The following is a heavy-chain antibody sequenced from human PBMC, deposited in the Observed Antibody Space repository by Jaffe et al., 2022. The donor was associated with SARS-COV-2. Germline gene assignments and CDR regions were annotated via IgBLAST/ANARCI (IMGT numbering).Heavy chain of an antibody. CDR2: INHSGST. V-gene: IGHV4-34*01. J-gene: IGHJ6*03. Sequence: QVQLQQWGAGLLKPSETLSLTCAVYGGSFSGYYWSWIRQPPGKGLEWIGEINHSGSTNYNPSLKSRVTISVDTSKNQFSLKLSSVTAADTAVYYCARGNGYDKNYYMDVWGKGTTVTVSS. CDR3: ARGNGYDKNYYMDV. D-gene: IGHD5-12*01. CDR1: GGSFSGYY.